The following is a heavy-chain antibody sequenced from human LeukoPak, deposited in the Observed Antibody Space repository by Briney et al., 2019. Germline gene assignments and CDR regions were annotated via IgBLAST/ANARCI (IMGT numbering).Heavy chain of an antibody. Sequence: SETLSLTCTVSGGSISSGDYYWSWIRQPPGKGLEWIGYFYNSGRSTYNPSLKSRVTISADTSKNHFSLKLNSVTTADTAVYYCTRGAGWLIDYWDQGILVTVSS. CDR1: GGSISSGDYY. CDR2: FYNSGRS. V-gene: IGHV4-61*03. J-gene: IGHJ4*02. CDR3: TRGAGWLIDY. D-gene: IGHD3-16*01.